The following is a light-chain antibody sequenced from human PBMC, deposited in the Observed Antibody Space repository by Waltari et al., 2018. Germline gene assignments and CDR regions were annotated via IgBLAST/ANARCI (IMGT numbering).Light chain of an antibody. J-gene: IGKJ1*01. CDR3: QKYVNLPAT. Sequence: LTQSPGTLSLSPGERASLFCRARQSVGKYLAWYQQKPGQAPRLVMYDASTRATGIPDRFSGSGSGTDFSLTISRLEPEDFAVYYCQKYVNLPATFGQGTRVEIK. V-gene: IGKV3-20*01. CDR2: DAS. CDR1: QSVGKY.